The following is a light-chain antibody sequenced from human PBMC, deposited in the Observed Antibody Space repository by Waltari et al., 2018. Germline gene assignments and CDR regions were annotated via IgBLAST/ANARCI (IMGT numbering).Light chain of an antibody. J-gene: IGLJ2*01. CDR3: HSRDTTSTRL. V-gene: IGLV3-19*01. CDR2: GQN. Sequence: SSELTQDPAVSVALGQTVRITCQGDSLRRFYASWYQQRPGQAPILVLYGQNNRPSGIPDRLSGSTSGNTASLTITRAQAEDEGDYFCHSRDTTSTRLFGGGTRVTV. CDR1: SLRRFY.